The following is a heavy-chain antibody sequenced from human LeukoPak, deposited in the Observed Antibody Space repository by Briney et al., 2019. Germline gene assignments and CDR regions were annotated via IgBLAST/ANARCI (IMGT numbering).Heavy chain of an antibody. V-gene: IGHV3-30*02. Sequence: GGSLRLSCAASGFTFSNYGMHWVRQAPGKGLEWVTFISYDGSNKYYTDFVKGRFTISRDNSKNTLYMQMNSLRPEDTAVYYCRVVAGVGDAFDIWGQGTMVTVCS. CDR1: GFTFSNYG. CDR3: RVVAGVGDAFDI. CDR2: ISYDGSNK. J-gene: IGHJ3*02. D-gene: IGHD6-19*01.